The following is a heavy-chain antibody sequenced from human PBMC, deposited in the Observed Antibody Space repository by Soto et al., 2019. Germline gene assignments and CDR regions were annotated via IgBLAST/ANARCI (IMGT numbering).Heavy chain of an antibody. Sequence: PSETLCLTCTVSGGSVSSGSYYWSWIRPPPGKGLEWIGYIYYSGSTNYNPSLKSRVTISVDTSKNQFSLKLSSMTAADTAVYYCARDRKSRYYGMDVWGQGTTVTVSS. CDR3: ARDRKSRYYGMDV. V-gene: IGHV4-61*01. J-gene: IGHJ6*02. CDR2: IYYSGST. CDR1: GGSVSSGSYY.